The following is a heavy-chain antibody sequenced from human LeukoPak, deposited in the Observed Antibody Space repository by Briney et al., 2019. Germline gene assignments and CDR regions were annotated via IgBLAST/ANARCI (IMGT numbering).Heavy chain of an antibody. J-gene: IGHJ4*02. CDR1: GFTLRVNY. CDR2: IYSDGTT. Sequence: GGSLRLSCVASGFTLRVNYMTWIRQTPGRGLEWVSVIYSDGTTKYADSAKGRFTISRDNSKSMVYLQMDRLRAEDTAVYYCARGPDKLSWHRFDYWGQGTLVTVSS. D-gene: IGHD2-15*01. V-gene: IGHV3-53*01. CDR3: ARGPDKLSWHRFDY.